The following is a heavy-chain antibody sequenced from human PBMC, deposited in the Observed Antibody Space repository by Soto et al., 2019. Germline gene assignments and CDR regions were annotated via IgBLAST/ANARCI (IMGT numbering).Heavy chain of an antibody. D-gene: IGHD3-10*01. V-gene: IGHV2-26*01. CDR2: IFSNDEK. CDR3: ARSSMVRGVIRSYYYGMDV. CDR1: GFSLSNARMG. Sequence: SGPTLVNPTETLTLTCTVSGFSLSNARMGVSWIRQPPGKALEWLAHIFSNDEKSYSTSLKSRLTISKDTSKSQVVLTMTDMDPVDTATYYCARSSMVRGVIRSYYYGMDVWGQGTTVTGSS. J-gene: IGHJ6*02.